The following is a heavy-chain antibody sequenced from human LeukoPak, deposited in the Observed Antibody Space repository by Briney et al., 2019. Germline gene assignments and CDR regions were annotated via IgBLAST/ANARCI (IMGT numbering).Heavy chain of an antibody. CDR3: ARGRTDIAAAGPAYYYYMDV. J-gene: IGHJ6*03. CDR1: GYTFTSYD. D-gene: IGHD6-13*01. V-gene: IGHV1-8*01. CDR2: MNPNSGNT. Sequence: ASVKVSCKASGYTFTSYDINWVRQATGQGLEWMGWMNPNSGNTGYAQKFQGRVTMTRNTSISTSYMELSSLRSEDTAVYYCARGRTDIAAAGPAYYYYMDVWGKGTTVTVSS.